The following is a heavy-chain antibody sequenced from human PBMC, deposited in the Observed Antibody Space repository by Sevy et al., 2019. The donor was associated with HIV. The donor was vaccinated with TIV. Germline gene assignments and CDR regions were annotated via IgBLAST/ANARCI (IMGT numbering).Heavy chain of an antibody. J-gene: IGHJ5*02. D-gene: IGHD3-3*01. Sequence: SETLSLTCTVSGDSISSSSYYWGWIRQPPGKGLEWIGSIYYGGRTYYDASLKSRVTISVDTSKNQFSLKLTSVTAADTAVYYCARVVKDDDFWSGYYRGRGRIDPWGQGTLVTVSS. CDR1: GDSISSSSYY. CDR3: ARVVKDDDFWSGYYRGRGRIDP. V-gene: IGHV4-39*01. CDR2: IYYGGRT.